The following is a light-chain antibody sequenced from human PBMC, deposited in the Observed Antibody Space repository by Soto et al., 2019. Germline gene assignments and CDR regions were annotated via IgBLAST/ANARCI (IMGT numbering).Light chain of an antibody. V-gene: IGKV3-20*01. CDR3: QQYGVSPRT. Sequence: EIVLTQSPGTLSLSPGEGATLSCRASQSVGGTFLAWYQQKGGQAPRLLIHGASNRATGIPDRFSGSGSGTDFTLTISRLEPEDFAVYYCQQYGVSPRTFGHGTKVEVK. CDR1: QSVGGTF. CDR2: GAS. J-gene: IGKJ1*01.